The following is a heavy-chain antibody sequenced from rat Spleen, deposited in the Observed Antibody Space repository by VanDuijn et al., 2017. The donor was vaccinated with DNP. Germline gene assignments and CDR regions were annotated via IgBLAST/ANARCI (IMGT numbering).Heavy chain of an antibody. CDR1: GFTFSKYG. J-gene: IGHJ2*01. D-gene: IGHD3-8*01. Sequence: EVQLVESGGGLVQPGRSMKVSCAASGFTFSKYGMAWVRQAPKKGLEWVAYITNTGDNTDYSDSVKGRFSISRDNAKSTLYLQVNSLRSEDTATYYCTSNPHIRTAAPFDYWGQGVMVTVSS. CDR3: TSNPHIRTAAPFDY. V-gene: IGHV5-25*01. CDR2: ITNTGDNT.